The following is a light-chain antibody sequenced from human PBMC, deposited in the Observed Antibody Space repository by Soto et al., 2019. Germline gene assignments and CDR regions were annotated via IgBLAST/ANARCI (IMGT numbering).Light chain of an antibody. Sequence: DIQMTQSPSSLSASVGDRVTITCRARQGISNYLAWFQQKPGKVPKLLIYAASTLQSGVPSRFSGSGSGTDFTFTISSLQPEDVATYYCQKCNDAPLTFGGGTKVEI. V-gene: IGKV1-27*01. CDR2: AAS. CDR3: QKCNDAPLT. J-gene: IGKJ4*01. CDR1: QGISNY.